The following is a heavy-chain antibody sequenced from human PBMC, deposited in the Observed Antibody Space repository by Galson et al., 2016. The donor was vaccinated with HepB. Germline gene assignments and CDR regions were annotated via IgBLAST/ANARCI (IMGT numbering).Heavy chain of an antibody. D-gene: IGHD6-13*01. CDR2: ISSSSSTI. CDR1: GFTFGSYS. V-gene: IGHV3-48*01. J-gene: IGHJ4*02. Sequence: SLRLSCAASGFTFGSYSMNWVRQAPGKGLEWVSHISSSSSTIYSVDSVKGRFTISRDKAKTSLYLQMNSLRPEDTAVYYCAKVKQLTYFDFWGQGTLVTFSS. CDR3: AKVKQLTYFDF.